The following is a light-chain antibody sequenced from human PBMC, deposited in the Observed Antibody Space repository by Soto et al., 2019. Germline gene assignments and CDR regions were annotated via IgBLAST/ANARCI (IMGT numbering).Light chain of an antibody. CDR2: EVT. V-gene: IGLV2-14*01. CDR3: VSYATSTTLYV. J-gene: IGLJ1*01. CDR1: SSDVGSFNY. Sequence: QSVLTQPASVSGSPGQSITISCTATSSDVGSFNYVSWYQHHPGKAPKLMIYEVTSRPSGVSNRFSGSKSGNTASLTISGLQAEDEAGYYCVSYATSTTLYVFGSGTKVTVL.